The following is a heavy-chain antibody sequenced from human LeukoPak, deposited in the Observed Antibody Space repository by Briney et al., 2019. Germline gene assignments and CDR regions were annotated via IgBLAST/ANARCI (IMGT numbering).Heavy chain of an antibody. V-gene: IGHV1-2*02. CDR3: VRAVSGTLGGAFDI. Sequence: GASVKVSCKASGYTFIDYFIHWMRQTPGLGLEWLGWINPNSGVTRYAQKFQDRVTMTRDTAAYMELSSLKSDDTAVYYCVRAVSGTLGGAFDIWGQGTAVTVSS. J-gene: IGHJ3*02. D-gene: IGHD1-7*01. CDR2: INPNSGVT. CDR1: GYTFIDYF.